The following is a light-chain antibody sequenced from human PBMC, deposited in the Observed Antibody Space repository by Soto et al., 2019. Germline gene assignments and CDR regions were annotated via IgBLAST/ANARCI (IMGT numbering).Light chain of an antibody. V-gene: IGKV3-11*01. J-gene: IGKJ4*01. CDR1: QSVSSY. CDR3: QQRRNWPPT. CDR2: DAS. Sequence: EIVLTQSPATLSLSPGERATLSCRASQSVSSYLAWYQQKPGQAPRLLIYDASNRATGIPARFRGSGSGTDFTLTISSLEPEDFAVYYCQQRRNWPPTFGGGTKVEIK.